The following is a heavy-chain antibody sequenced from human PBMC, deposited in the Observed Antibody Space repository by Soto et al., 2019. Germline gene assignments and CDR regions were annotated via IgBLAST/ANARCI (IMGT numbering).Heavy chain of an antibody. J-gene: IGHJ6*02. CDR1: GGTFSSYA. V-gene: IGHV1-69*06. D-gene: IGHD6-13*01. CDR3: ARFIAPAAPAEYYYYGMDV. Sequence: SVKVSCKASGGTFSSYAISWVRQAPGQGLEWMGGSIPIFGTANYAQKFQGRVTITADKSTSTAYMELSSLRSEDTAVYYCARFIAPAAPAEYYYYGMDVWGQGTTVTVSS. CDR2: SIPIFGTA.